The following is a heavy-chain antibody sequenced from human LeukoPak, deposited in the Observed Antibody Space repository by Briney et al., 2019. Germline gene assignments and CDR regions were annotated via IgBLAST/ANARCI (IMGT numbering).Heavy chain of an antibody. CDR3: ASRDYGDYLDDDAEYFQH. V-gene: IGHV1-69*13. CDR2: VIPIFGTA. Sequence: ASVKVSCKASGGTFSGYAISWVRQAPGQGLEWMGGVIPIFGTANYAQKFQGRVTITADESTSTAYMELSSLRSEDTAVYYCASRDYGDYLDDDAEYFQHWGQGTQVTVSS. J-gene: IGHJ1*01. D-gene: IGHD4-17*01. CDR1: GGTFSGYA.